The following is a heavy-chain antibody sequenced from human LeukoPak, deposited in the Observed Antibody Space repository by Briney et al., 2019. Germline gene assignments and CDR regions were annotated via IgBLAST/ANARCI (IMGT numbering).Heavy chain of an antibody. CDR1: GYTFTSYD. J-gene: IGHJ4*02. CDR3: ARGLYDILTGYADY. CDR2: MNPNSGNT. Sequence: ASVKVSCKASGYTFTSYDINWVRQATGQGLEWMGWMNPNSGNTGYALKFQGRVTMTRNTSIRTAYMELSSLRSEDMAVYYCARGLYDILTGYADYWGQGTLVTVSS. V-gene: IGHV1-8*01. D-gene: IGHD3-9*01.